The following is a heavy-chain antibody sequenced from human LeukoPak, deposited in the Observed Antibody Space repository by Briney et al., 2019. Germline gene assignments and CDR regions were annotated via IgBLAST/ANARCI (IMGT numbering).Heavy chain of an antibody. J-gene: IGHJ6*04. CDR1: GFTFSSYW. CDR3: AELGITMIGGV. D-gene: IGHD3-10*02. CDR2: INSDGSST. Sequence: GGSLRLSCAASGFTFSSYWMHWVRQVPGKGVVWVSYINSDGSSTSYADSAKGRFTISRDNAKSTLYLQMNSLRAEDTAVYYCAELGITMIGGVWGKGTTVTISS. V-gene: IGHV3-74*01.